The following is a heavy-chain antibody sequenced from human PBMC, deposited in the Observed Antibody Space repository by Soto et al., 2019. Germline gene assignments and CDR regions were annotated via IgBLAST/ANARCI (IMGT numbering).Heavy chain of an antibody. Sequence: QVQLAQSGAEVRKPGSSVKVSCKAPGGTFSTYIISWVRQAPGQGLEWMGRIIPIPDITNYAQKLQGRVTVTADRSTSTAYMELTSLKSEDTAVYYCARDRITTRGDAFDLWGQGKMVTVSS. D-gene: IGHD3-3*01. V-gene: IGHV1-69*08. J-gene: IGHJ3*01. CDR3: ARDRITTRGDAFDL. CDR2: IIPIPDIT. CDR1: GGTFSTYI.